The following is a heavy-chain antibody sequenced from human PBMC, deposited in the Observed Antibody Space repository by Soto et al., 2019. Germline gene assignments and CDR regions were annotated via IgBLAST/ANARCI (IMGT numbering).Heavy chain of an antibody. V-gene: IGHV3-53*02. J-gene: IGHJ4*02. CDR3: ALCSGWYGQCYFDC. CDR1: GFIVSSSY. CDR2: IYSDGRT. D-gene: IGHD6-13*01. Sequence: DVQLVETGGGLIQPGGSLRLSCAGSGFIVSSSYMSWVRQAPGKGLEWVSVIYSDGRTYYADSVKGRFTISRDNSKNTLYLQMNSLSAEDTAVYYCALCSGWYGQCYFDCWGQGTLVTVSS.